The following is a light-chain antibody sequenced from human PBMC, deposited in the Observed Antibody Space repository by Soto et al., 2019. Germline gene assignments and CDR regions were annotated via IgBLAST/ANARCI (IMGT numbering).Light chain of an antibody. CDR3: GTWDNSLMSVV. V-gene: IGLV1-51*01. J-gene: IGLJ2*01. Sequence: QSVLTQPPSVSAAPGQKVTISCSGSSSNIGSQYVSWYQQFPGTAPKLLIYDNDKRPSGIPDRFSGSKSGTSATLGITGLQTGDEADYYCGTWDNSLMSVVFGGGTKVTVL. CDR2: DND. CDR1: SSNIGSQY.